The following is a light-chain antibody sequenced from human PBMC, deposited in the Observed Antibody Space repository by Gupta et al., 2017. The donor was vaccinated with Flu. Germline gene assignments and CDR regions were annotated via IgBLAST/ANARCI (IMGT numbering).Light chain of an antibody. CDR3: QQSYSSSLT. J-gene: IGKJ4*01. CDR1: QNVKRY. Sequence: DIQMTQSPSSLSASVGDGVTITCRASQNVKRYLNWYQQKSGRAPELLIFAASTLQSGVPTRFSGGGSGTDVTLTIRNLQPEDAATYYCQQSYSSSLTFGGGTKVEIK. V-gene: IGKV1-39*01. CDR2: AAS.